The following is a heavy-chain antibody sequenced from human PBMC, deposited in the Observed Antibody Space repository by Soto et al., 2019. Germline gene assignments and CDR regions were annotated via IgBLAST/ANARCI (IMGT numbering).Heavy chain of an antibody. Sequence: QVQLVESGGGVVQPGRSLRLSCAASGFTFSSYGMNWVRQAPGKGLEWAAVIWYDGSNKYYAESVKGRFTISRDNSKNTLYLQRNSLRAEDTAVYYCARNHPQTFAYCCGDCYPHQLDYWGQGTLVTVSS. CDR3: ARNHPQTFAYCCGDCYPHQLDY. J-gene: IGHJ4*02. CDR1: GFTFSSYG. D-gene: IGHD2-21*01. V-gene: IGHV3-33*01. CDR2: IWYDGSNK.